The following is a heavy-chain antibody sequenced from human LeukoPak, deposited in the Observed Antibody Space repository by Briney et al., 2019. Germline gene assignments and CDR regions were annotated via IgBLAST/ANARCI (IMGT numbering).Heavy chain of an antibody. Sequence: SETLSLTCTVSGDSISSGDYYWSWIRQPAGKGLEWIGRISSSGSTNYNPSLKSRVTISVDTSKNQLSLKLSSVTAADTAVYYCARGDSSGWYVFDYWGQGTLVTVSS. J-gene: IGHJ4*02. V-gene: IGHV4-61*02. CDR1: GDSISSGDYY. D-gene: IGHD6-19*01. CDR2: ISSSGST. CDR3: ARGDSSGWYVFDY.